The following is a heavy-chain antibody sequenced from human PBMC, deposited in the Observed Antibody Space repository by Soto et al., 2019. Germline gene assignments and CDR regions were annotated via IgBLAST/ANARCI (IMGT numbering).Heavy chain of an antibody. J-gene: IGHJ3*01. CDR2: ISGSGGSA. CDR1: GFIFSSYA. CDR3: VREGSGWYSRGSFDF. D-gene: IGHD6-19*01. V-gene: IGHV3-23*01. Sequence: EVQLLESGGGLVQPGGSLRLSCAASGFIFSSYAMSWVRQAPGKGLEWVSGISGSGGSAYYADSVQGRFTISRDNSKNTLYMQMNSLRDEDTAIYYCVREGSGWYSRGSFDFWGRGTMVTVTS.